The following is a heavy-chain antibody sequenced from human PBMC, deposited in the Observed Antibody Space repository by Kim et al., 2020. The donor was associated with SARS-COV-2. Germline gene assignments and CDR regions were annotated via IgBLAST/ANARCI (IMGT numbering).Heavy chain of an antibody. J-gene: IGHJ4*02. CDR3: ARRPCGDGGDCLGGIGYFDY. Sequence: SETLSLTCTVSGGSISSSSYYWGWIRQPPGKGLEWIGSIYYSGSTYYNPSLKSRVTISVDTSKNQFSLKLSSVTAADTAVYYCARRPCGDGGDCLGGIGYFDYWGQGTLVTVSS. D-gene: IGHD2-21*02. CDR2: IYYSGST. CDR1: GGSISSSSYY. V-gene: IGHV4-39*01.